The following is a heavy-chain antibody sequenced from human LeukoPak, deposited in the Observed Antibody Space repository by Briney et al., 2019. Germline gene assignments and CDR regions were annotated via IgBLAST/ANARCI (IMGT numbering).Heavy chain of an antibody. V-gene: IGHV4-39*01. Sequence: SETLSLTCTVSGGSISSSSYYWGWIRQPPGKGLEWIGSIYYSGSTYYNPSLKSRVTISVDTSKNQFSLKLSSVTAADTAVYYCARATTRRVHFDYWGQGTLVTVSS. D-gene: IGHD1-1*01. CDR1: GGSISSSSYY. J-gene: IGHJ4*02. CDR3: ARATTRRVHFDY. CDR2: IYYSGST.